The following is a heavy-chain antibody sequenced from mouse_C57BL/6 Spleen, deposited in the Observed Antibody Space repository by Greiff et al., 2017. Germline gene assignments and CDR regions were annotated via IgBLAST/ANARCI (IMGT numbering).Heavy chain of an antibody. V-gene: IGHV1-50*01. CDR2: IDPSDSYT. J-gene: IGHJ4*01. CDR1: GYTFTSYW. Sequence: QVQLQQPGAELVKPGASVKLSCKASGYTFTSYWMQWVKQRPGQGLEWIGEIDPSDSYTNYNQKFKGKATLTVDTSSITAYMQLSSLASEDATGYYCAKGGYYAMDYWGQGTSVTVSS. CDR3: AKGGYYAMDY.